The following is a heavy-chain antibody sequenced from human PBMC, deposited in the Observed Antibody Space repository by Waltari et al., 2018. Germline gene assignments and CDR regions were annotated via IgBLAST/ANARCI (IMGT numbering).Heavy chain of an antibody. CDR2: VYYPGST. J-gene: IGHJ6*02. V-gene: IGHV4-59*08. Sequence: QLQESGPRLVKPSETLSLTCTVSAGSISGYFWSWIRQPPGKGLEWIGYVYYPGSTNYKPPLKSRVTLSVDTSKNQVSLTLTSVTAADTAVYYCARLPRWTYGMDVWGQGTTVTVSS. CDR1: AGSISGYF. CDR3: ARLPRWTYGMDV.